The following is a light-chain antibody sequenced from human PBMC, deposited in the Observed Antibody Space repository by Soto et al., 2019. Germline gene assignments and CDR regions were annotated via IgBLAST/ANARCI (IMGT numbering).Light chain of an antibody. CDR2: DAS. V-gene: IGKV1-33*01. J-gene: IGKJ5*01. CDR3: QQYDNVGIT. Sequence: DIQMTQSPSSLSASVGDRITISCQASRDISDHLNWYQQLPGKAPTVLIYDASNLVTGVPSRFSGRGSGTDFTITISSLQPEDVGTYYCQQYDNVGITFGPGTRLEIK. CDR1: RDISDH.